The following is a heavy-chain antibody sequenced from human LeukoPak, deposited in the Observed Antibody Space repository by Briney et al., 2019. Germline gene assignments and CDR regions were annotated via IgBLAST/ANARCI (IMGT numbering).Heavy chain of an antibody. Sequence: PSETLSLTCTVSGGSISSYYWSWIRQPAGKGLEWIGRIYTSGSTNYNPSLKSRVTMSVDTSKNQFSLKLSSVTAADTAVYYCARGFMVRGVIITGYDYWGQGALVTVSS. CDR1: GGSISSYY. V-gene: IGHV4-4*07. J-gene: IGHJ4*02. CDR2: IYTSGST. D-gene: IGHD3-10*01. CDR3: ARGFMVRGVIITGYDY.